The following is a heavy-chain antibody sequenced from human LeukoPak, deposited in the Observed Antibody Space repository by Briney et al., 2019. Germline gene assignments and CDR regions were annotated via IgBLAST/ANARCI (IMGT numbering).Heavy chain of an antibody. D-gene: IGHD2-15*01. CDR2: INPNSGGT. CDR1: GYTFTGYY. CDR3: ARESQRDIVVVVADNWLDP. V-gene: IGHV1-2*02. J-gene: IGHJ5*02. Sequence: ASVKVSCKASGYTFTGYYMHWVRQAPGQGLEWMGWINPNSGGTNYAQKFQGRVTMTRNTSISTAYMELSRLRSDDTAVYYCARESQRDIVVVVADNWLDPWGQGTLVTVSS.